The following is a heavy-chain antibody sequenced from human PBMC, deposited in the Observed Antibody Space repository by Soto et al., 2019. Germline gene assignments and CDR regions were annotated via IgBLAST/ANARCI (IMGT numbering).Heavy chain of an antibody. CDR1: GFTFISYA. CDR2: ISGSGGST. CDR3: AKDRYSSSWYYFDY. D-gene: IGHD6-13*01. V-gene: IGHV3-23*01. J-gene: IGHJ4*02. Sequence: PGWSLRLSCASSGFTFISYAMSWVRQAPGKGLEWVSAISGSGGSTYYADSVKGRFTISRDNSKNTLYLQMNSLRAEDTAVYYCAKDRYSSSWYYFDYWGQGTLVTVSS.